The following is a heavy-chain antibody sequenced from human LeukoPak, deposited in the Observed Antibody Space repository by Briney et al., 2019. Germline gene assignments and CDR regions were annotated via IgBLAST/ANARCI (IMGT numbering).Heavy chain of an antibody. CDR2: IYYSGST. CDR3: ARGGYYYGSGSKGNWFDP. V-gene: IGHV4-59*08. CDR1: GGSISSYY. D-gene: IGHD3-10*01. J-gene: IGHJ5*02. Sequence: SETLSLTCTVSGGSISSYYWSWIRQPPGKGLEWIGYIYYSGSTYYNPSLKSRVTISVDTSKNQFSLKLSSVTAADTAVYYCARGGYYYGSGSKGNWFDPWGQGTLVTVSS.